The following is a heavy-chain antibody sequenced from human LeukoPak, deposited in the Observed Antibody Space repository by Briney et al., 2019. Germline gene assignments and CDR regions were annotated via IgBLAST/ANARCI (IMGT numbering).Heavy chain of an antibody. Sequence: SETLSLTCTVSGGSISSYYWSWIRQPPGKGLEWLGYIYYSGSSNYNPSLKSRVTMSADTSKNQFSLKLSSVTAADTAVYYCARVPRSYYYYYYMDVWGKGTTVTVSS. V-gene: IGHV4-59*01. CDR3: ARVPRSYYYYYYMDV. CDR1: GGSISSYY. J-gene: IGHJ6*03. CDR2: IYYSGSS.